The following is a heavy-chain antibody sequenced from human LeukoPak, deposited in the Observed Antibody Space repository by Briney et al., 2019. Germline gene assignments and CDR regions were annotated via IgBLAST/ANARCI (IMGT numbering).Heavy chain of an antibody. CDR2: IIPIFGTA. CDR1: GGTFSSYA. D-gene: IGHD2/OR15-2a*01. Sequence: SVKVSCKASGGTFSSYAISWVRQAPGQGLEWMGGIIPIFGTANYAQKFQGRVTITTDESTSTAYMELSSLRSEDTAVYYCARASRDKYSKRPYYYMDVWGKGTTVTVSS. V-gene: IGHV1-69*05. J-gene: IGHJ6*03. CDR3: ARASRDKYSKRPYYYMDV.